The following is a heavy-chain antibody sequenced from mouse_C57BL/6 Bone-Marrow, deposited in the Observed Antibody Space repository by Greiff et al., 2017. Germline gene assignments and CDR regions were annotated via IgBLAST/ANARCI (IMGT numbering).Heavy chain of an antibody. CDR1: GYTFTSYG. CDR3: PFIYDGYYGCAY. D-gene: IGHD2-3*01. V-gene: IGHV1-81*01. J-gene: IGHJ3*01. Sequence: QVQLQQSGAELARPGASVKLSCKASGYTFTSYGISWVKQRTGQGLEWIGEIYPRSGNTYYNEKFKGKATLTADKSSSTAYMELRSLTSEDSAVXFCPFIYDGYYGCAYWGQGTLVTVSA. CDR2: IYPRSGNT.